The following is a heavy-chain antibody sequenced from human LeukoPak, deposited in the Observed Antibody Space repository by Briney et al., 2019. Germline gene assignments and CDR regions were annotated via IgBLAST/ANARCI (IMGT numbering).Heavy chain of an antibody. CDR2: IRYDGSNK. CDR3: AKLGERGIVVVY. CDR1: GFTFSSYG. D-gene: IGHD3-22*01. J-gene: IGHJ4*02. Sequence: GGSLRLSCAASGFTFSSYGMHWVRQAPGKGLEWVAFIRYDGSNKYYADSVKGRFTIARDNSTNTLYLQMNSLRAEDTAVYYCAKLGERGIVVVYWGQGTLVTVSS. V-gene: IGHV3-30*02.